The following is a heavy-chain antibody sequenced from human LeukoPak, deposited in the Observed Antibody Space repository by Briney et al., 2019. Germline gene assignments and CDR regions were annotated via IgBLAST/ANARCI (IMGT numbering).Heavy chain of an antibody. V-gene: IGHV3-33*08. J-gene: IGHJ3*02. CDR3: AKAALRAERGVVRYFDI. CDR2: IWYDGSNK. D-gene: IGHD2-15*01. CDR1: GFTFSSYS. Sequence: PGGSLRLSCAASGFTFSSYSMNWVRQAPGKGLEWVAVIWYDGSNKYYADSVKGRFTISRDNSKNTLYLQMNSLRPRPEDTAVYYCAKAALRAERGVVRYFDIRGQGTMVIISS.